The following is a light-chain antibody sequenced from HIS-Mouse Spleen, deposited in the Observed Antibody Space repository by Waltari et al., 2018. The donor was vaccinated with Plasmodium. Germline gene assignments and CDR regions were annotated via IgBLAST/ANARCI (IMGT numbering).Light chain of an antibody. V-gene: IGLV2-23*03. CDR3: CSYAGSSTFVV. J-gene: IGLJ2*01. Sequence: QSALTQPASVSGSPGQSITIPCTGTSRDVGSYNLVSWYQQHPGKAPILMIYEGSKRPSGFSNRFSGSKSGNTASLTISGLQAEDEADYSCCSYAGSSTFVVFGGGTKLTVL. CDR2: EGS. CDR1: SRDVGSYNL.